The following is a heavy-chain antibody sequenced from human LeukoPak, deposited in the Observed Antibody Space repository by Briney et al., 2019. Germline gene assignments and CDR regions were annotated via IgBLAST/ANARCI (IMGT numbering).Heavy chain of an antibody. D-gene: IGHD5-18*01. CDR3: AHRPVDTAMVFDY. Sequence: TLSLTCTVSGGSISSYYWSWIRQPPGKGLEWLALIYWNDDKRYSPSLKSRLTITKDTSKNQVVLTMTNMDPVDTATYYCAHRPVDTAMVFDYWGQGTLVTVSS. CDR2: IYWNDDK. V-gene: IGHV2-5*01. CDR1: GGSISSYYW. J-gene: IGHJ4*02.